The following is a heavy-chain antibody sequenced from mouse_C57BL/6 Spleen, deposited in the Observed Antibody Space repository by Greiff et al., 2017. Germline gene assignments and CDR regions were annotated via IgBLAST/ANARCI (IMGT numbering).Heavy chain of an antibody. CDR3: ARHDDYDGFDY. J-gene: IGHJ2*01. V-gene: IGHV5-9*01. Sequence: EVQLVESGGGLVKPGGSLTLSCAASGFTFRSYTMSWVRQTPEKRLEWVATISGGGGNTYYPDSVKGRFTICRDNAKNTLYLQMSSLRSEDTALYYCARHDDYDGFDYWGQGTTLTVSS. CDR1: GFTFRSYT. CDR2: ISGGGGNT. D-gene: IGHD2-4*01.